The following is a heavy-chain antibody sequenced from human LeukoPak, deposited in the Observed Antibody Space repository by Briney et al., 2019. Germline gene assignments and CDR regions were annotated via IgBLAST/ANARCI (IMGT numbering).Heavy chain of an antibody. D-gene: IGHD3-3*01. CDR1: GFTFSSYA. J-gene: IGHJ4*02. CDR3: AKVLRFLEWYYFDY. V-gene: IGHV3-23*01. CDR2: ISGSGGST. Sequence: PGGSLRLSCAASGFTFSSYAMSWVRQAPGKGLEWVSAISGSGGSTYYADSVKGRFTISRDNSKNTLFLQMNSLRAEDTAVYFCAKVLRFLEWYYFDYWGQGTLVTVSS.